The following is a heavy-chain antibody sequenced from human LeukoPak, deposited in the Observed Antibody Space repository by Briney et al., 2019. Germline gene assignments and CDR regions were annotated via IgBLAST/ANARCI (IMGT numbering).Heavy chain of an antibody. CDR2: INPNSGDT. J-gene: IGHJ4*02. Sequence: GASVKVSCKASGYTFTGYYLHWVRQAPGQGLERMGWINPNSGDTNYAQKFQGRVTMTRATSISTAYMELSRLSFDDTAVYYCAREAVIRGIIITNFDYWGQGTLVTVSS. CDR3: AREAVIRGIIITNFDY. V-gene: IGHV1-2*02. CDR1: GYTFTGYY. D-gene: IGHD3-10*01.